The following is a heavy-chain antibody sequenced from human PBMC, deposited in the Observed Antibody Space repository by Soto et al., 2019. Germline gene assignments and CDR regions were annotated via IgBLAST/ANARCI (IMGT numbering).Heavy chain of an antibody. CDR3: ATVRGDLNDAFDI. Sequence: QVQLQESGPGLVKPSQTLSLTCTVSGGSISTGGYYWSWIRQHPGRGLEWIGYIYHSGMTFSNPSLKGGFAISIDTSKNSFSLRLGSVRAAERAVYYWATVRGDLNDAFDIWGQGTRVSFSS. CDR2: IYHSGMT. J-gene: IGHJ3*02. CDR1: GGSISTGGYY. D-gene: IGHD3-16*01. V-gene: IGHV4-31*03.